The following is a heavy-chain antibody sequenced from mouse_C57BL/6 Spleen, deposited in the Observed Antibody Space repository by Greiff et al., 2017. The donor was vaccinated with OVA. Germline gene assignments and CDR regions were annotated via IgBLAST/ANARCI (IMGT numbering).Heavy chain of an antibody. V-gene: IGHV1-52*01. CDR3: ARSPLYGSSNYFDY. D-gene: IGHD1-1*01. CDR1: GYTFTSYW. J-gene: IGHJ2*01. Sequence: VQLQQPGAELVRPGSSVKLSCKASGYTFTSYWMHWVKQRPIQGLEWIGNIDPSDSETHYNQKFKDKATLTVDKSSSTAYMQLSSLTSEDSAVYYCARSPLYGSSNYFDYWGQGTTLTVSS. CDR2: IDPSDSET.